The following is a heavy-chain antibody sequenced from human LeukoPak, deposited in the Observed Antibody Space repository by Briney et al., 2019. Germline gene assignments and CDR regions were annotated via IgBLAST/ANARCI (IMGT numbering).Heavy chain of an antibody. Sequence: PGGSLRLSCAASGFTFSSYAMHWVRQAPGKGLEWVAVISYDGSNKYYADSVKGRFTISRDNSKNTLYLQMNSLRAEDTAVYYCAKGPLLWDWGQGTQVTVSS. CDR1: GFTFSSYA. J-gene: IGHJ4*02. V-gene: IGHV3-30*04. CDR3: AKGPLLWD. D-gene: IGHD2/OR15-2a*01. CDR2: ISYDGSNK.